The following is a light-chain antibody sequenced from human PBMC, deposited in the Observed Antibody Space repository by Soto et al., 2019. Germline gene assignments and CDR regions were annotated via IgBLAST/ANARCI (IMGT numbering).Light chain of an antibody. CDR2: GND. CDR3: QSYDSSLSALV. CDR1: SSNIGAGYD. J-gene: IGLJ2*01. V-gene: IGLV1-40*01. Sequence: QSVLTQPPSVSGAPGQRVTISCSGSSSNIGAGYDVHWYQHLSGTAPKLLIYGNDNRPSGVPDRFSGSKSGTSTSLAITGLQAEDEADYYCQSYDSSLSALVFGGGTQLT.